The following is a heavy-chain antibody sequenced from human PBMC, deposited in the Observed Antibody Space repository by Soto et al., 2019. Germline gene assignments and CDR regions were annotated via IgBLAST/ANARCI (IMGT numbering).Heavy chain of an antibody. J-gene: IGHJ3*02. CDR1: GGTFSSYA. CDR3: ARVSPALPRYSSSWYSDAFDI. Sequence: SVKVSCKASGGTFSSYAISWVRQAPGQGLEWMGGIIPIFGTANYAQKFQGIVTITADESTSTAYMELSSLRSEDTAVYYCARVSPALPRYSSSWYSDAFDIWGQGTMVTVSS. CDR2: IIPIFGTA. V-gene: IGHV1-69*13. D-gene: IGHD6-13*01.